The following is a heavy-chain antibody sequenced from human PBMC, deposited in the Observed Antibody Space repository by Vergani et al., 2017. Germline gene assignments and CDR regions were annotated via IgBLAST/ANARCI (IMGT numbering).Heavy chain of an antibody. CDR1: GDSISSGNN. CDR3: ARRSSSYYFEI. V-gene: IGHV4-38-2*01. CDR2: VSHSGDT. J-gene: IGHJ4*03. Sequence: QVNLQESGPGLVKPSETLSLTCAVSGDSISSGNNWGWIRQPPGKGLEWISSVSHSGDTYFNPSLKGRVSISMDTSKNDFFLTLSSVTAADTAMYYCARRSSSYYFEIWGQGVLITVSS. D-gene: IGHD3-22*01.